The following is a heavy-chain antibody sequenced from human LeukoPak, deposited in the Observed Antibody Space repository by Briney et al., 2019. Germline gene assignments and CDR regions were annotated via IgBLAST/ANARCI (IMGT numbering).Heavy chain of an antibody. Sequence: RESLQISCLGSGSPFTSYWIGGVRQMPGKGLEWRGIIFLGDSDGTYSPSFQGQVAFSADKSISTVYLQWDSLKAADTATYYCAAQFNAGLGGYPDDWGQGTLVTVSS. CDR3: AAQFNAGLGGYPDD. V-gene: IGHV5-51*01. D-gene: IGHD3-22*01. CDR1: GSPFTSYW. J-gene: IGHJ4*02. CDR2: IFLGDSDG.